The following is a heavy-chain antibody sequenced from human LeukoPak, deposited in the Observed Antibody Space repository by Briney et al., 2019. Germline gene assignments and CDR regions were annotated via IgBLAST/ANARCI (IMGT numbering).Heavy chain of an antibody. CDR1: GYTFTSYD. CDR3: ARVMPNYDFWSGYLNWFDP. Sequence: ASVKVSCKASGYTFTSYDINWVRQATGQGLEWMGWMNPNSGNTGYAQKFQGRVTMTRNTSISTAYMELSSLRSEDTAVYYCARVMPNYDFWSGYLNWFDPWGQGTLVTVSP. CDR2: MNPNSGNT. J-gene: IGHJ5*02. V-gene: IGHV1-8*01. D-gene: IGHD3-3*01.